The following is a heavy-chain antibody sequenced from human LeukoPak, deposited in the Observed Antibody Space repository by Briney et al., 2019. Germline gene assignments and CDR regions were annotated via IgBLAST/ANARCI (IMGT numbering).Heavy chain of an antibody. CDR2: IYYSGST. CDR1: GGSVSSGSYY. J-gene: IGHJ5*02. D-gene: IGHD1-1*01. Sequence: PSETLSLTCTVSGGSVSSGSYYWGWIRQPPGKGLEWIGYIYYSGSTNYNPSLKSRVTISVDTSKNQFSLKLSSVTAADTAVYYCAREGRELDPWGQGTLVTVSS. V-gene: IGHV4-61*01. CDR3: AREGRELDP.